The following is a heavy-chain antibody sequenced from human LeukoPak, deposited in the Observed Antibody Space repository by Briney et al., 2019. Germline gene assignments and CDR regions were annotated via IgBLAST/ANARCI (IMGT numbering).Heavy chain of an antibody. CDR1: GFTFSSYG. CDR2: ISGSGGST. D-gene: IGHD2-21*01. J-gene: IGHJ4*02. CDR3: ARSRIAD. Sequence: GGSLRLSCAASGFTFSSYGMSWVRLAPGKGLEWVSAISGSGGSTWYADSVKGRFTISRDNSKNTLCLQMNSLRAEDTAVYYCARSRIADWGQGTLVTVSS. V-gene: IGHV3-23*01.